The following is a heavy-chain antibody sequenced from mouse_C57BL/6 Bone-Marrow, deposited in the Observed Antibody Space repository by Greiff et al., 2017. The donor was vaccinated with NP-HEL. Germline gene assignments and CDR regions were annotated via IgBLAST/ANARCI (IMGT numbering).Heavy chain of an antibody. CDR3: ARYHYGSSYPYYYAMDY. Sequence: QVQLKESGAELAKPGASVKLSCKASGYTFTSYWMHWVKQRPGQGLEWIGYINPSSGYTKYNQKFKDTATLTADKSSSTAYMQLSSLTYEDSAVYYCARYHYGSSYPYYYAMDYWGQGTSVTVSS. CDR1: GYTFTSYW. CDR2: INPSSGYT. D-gene: IGHD1-1*01. V-gene: IGHV1-7*01. J-gene: IGHJ4*01.